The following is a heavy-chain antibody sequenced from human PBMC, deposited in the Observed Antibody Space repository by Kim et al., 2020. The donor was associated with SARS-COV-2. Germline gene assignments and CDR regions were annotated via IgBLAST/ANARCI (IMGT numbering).Heavy chain of an antibody. J-gene: IGHJ4*02. D-gene: IGHD3-16*01. CDR3: ASLGGYGY. Sequence: GGSLRLSCAASGFTFTNYWMTWVRQAPGKGLEWVANIKHDGSAKFYVDSVKGRFTISRDSAKNSLYLQMDSLTADDTAVYYCASLGGYGYWGQGTLVTVSS. CDR2: IKHDGSAK. CDR1: GFTFTNYW. V-gene: IGHV3-7*01.